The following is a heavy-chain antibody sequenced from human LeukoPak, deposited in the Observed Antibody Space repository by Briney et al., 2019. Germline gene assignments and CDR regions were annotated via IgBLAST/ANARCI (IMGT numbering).Heavy chain of an antibody. D-gene: IGHD6-19*01. CDR2: INHSGST. V-gene: IGHV4-34*01. Sequence: SETLSLTCAVYGGSFSGYYWTWIRQPPGKGLEWIGEINHSGSTNYNPSLKSRVTISVDTSKNQFSLKLSSVTAADTAVYYCARARGAVAIDYWGQGTLVTVSS. CDR3: ARARGAVAIDY. CDR1: GGSFSGYY. J-gene: IGHJ4*02.